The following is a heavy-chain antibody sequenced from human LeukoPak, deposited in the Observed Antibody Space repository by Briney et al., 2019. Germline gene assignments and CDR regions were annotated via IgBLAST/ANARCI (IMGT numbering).Heavy chain of an antibody. CDR3: ARYSYAY. J-gene: IGHJ4*02. V-gene: IGHV3-23*01. Sequence: PGGSLRLSCAASGVTFSSYAMSWGRQAPGKGREWGSAISGRGGRTYYADSVKGGVTISRDNSETTLYLQMNSLRAEDTAVYYCARYSYAYWGQGTLVTVSS. D-gene: IGHD5-18*01. CDR1: GVTFSSYA. CDR2: ISGRGGRT.